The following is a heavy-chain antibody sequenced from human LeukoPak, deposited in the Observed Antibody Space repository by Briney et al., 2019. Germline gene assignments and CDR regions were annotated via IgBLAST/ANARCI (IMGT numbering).Heavy chain of an antibody. CDR3: ARQKYCSGGSCYPGFHP. D-gene: IGHD2-15*01. CDR1: GYSINNYW. CDR2: IYPADSDI. V-gene: IGHV5-51*01. Sequence: SGESLKISCKGSGYSINNYWIGWVRQMPGKGLEWMGIIYPADSDIRYSPSFQGQVTISADKSISTAYLQWSSLKASDTAMYYCARQKYCSGGSCYPGFHPWGQEPLVTVSS. J-gene: IGHJ5*02.